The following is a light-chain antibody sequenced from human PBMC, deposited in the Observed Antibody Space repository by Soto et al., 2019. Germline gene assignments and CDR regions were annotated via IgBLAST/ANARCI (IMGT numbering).Light chain of an antibody. CDR1: QNITNN. Sequence: DIQMTQSPSSLSASIGDRVTITCQASQNITNNLSWYQQKPGKAPNLLIYHASKLAKGVTSRFSGSGSGTDFSFIISSLQRKVLATYYCQRYYSLPPLTFGQGTRLEI. CDR3: QRYYSLPPLT. CDR2: HAS. V-gene: IGKV1-33*01. J-gene: IGKJ5*01.